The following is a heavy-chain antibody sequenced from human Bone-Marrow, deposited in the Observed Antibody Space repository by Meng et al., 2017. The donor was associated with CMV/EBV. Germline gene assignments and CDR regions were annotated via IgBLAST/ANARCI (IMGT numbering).Heavy chain of an antibody. V-gene: IGHV4-59*01. D-gene: IGHD3-3*01. CDR3: ARVYVGDYDFWSGYWDYYFDY. Sequence: SETMSLTCTVSGGSISSYYWSWIRQPPGKGLEWIGYIYYSGSTNYNPSLKSRVTISVDTSKNQFSLKLSSVTAADTAVYYCARVYVGDYDFWSGYWDYYFDYWAQGTLVTVSS. CDR2: IYYSGST. CDR1: GGSISSYY. J-gene: IGHJ4*02.